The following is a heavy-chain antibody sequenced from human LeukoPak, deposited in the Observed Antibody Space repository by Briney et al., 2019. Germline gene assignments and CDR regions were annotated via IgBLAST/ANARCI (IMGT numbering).Heavy chain of an antibody. CDR1: GFSFSSYG. J-gene: IGHJ4*02. D-gene: IGHD2-2*03. CDR3: ALGKNFGYHYFDF. CDR2: IRFDGSEK. V-gene: IGHV3-30*02. Sequence: GGSLRLSCVASGFSFSSYGMHWVRRAPGKGLEWMTFIRFDGSEKYYADSVKGRFTISRDYSKNTLFLQMSSLRPEDTAVYYCALGKNFGYHYFDFWGQGALVTVSS.